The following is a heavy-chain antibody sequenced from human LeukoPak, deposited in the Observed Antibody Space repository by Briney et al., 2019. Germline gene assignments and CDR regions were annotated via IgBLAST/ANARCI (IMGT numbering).Heavy chain of an antibody. CDR2: MNPNSGNT. J-gene: IGHJ3*02. CDR3: ARLGGRITIFGVVTYDAFDI. D-gene: IGHD3-3*01. Sequence: ASVKVSCKASGYTFTSYDINWVRQATGQGLEWMGWMNPNSGNTGYAQKFQGRVTMTRNTSISTAYMGLSSLRSEDTAVYYCARLGGRITIFGVVTYDAFDIWGQGTMVTVSS. V-gene: IGHV1-8*01. CDR1: GYTFTSYD.